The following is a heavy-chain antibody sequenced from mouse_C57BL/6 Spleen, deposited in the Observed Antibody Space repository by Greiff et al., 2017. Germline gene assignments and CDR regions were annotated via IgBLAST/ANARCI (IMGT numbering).Heavy chain of an antibody. CDR2: IYPRSGNT. D-gene: IGHD1-1*01. Sequence: QVQLQQSGAELARPGASVKLSCKASGYTFTSYGISWVKQRTGQGLEWIGEIYPRSGNTYYNEKFKGKATLTADKSSSTAYMELRSLTSEDSAVYFCASTVYLGEFAYWGQGTLVTVSA. CDR1: GYTFTSYG. J-gene: IGHJ3*01. CDR3: ASTVYLGEFAY. V-gene: IGHV1-81*01.